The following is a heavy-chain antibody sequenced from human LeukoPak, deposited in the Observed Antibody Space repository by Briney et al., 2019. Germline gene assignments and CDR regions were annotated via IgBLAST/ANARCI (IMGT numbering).Heavy chain of an antibody. CDR2: ISHDGSKK. D-gene: IGHD1-1*01. J-gene: IGHJ4*02. V-gene: IGHV3-30*04. CDR3: ARGRYNWNDEIDY. CDR1: GFIFSSYA. Sequence: GGSLRLSCATSGFIFSSYAMHWVRQAPGKGLEWVATISHDGSKKYYADSVKGPFTISRDNSKNMLYLQMNSLRGEDTAVYYCARGRYNWNDEIDYWGQGTLVTVSS.